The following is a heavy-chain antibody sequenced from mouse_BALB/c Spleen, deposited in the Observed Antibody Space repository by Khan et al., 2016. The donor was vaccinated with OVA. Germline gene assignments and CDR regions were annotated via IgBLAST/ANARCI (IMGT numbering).Heavy chain of an antibody. D-gene: IGHD1-3*01. CDR2: IWAGGST. V-gene: IGHV2-9*02. CDR1: GFSLTSYG. Sequence: QVQLQESGPGLVAPSQSLSITCTVSGFSLTSYGVHWVRQPPGKGLEWLGVIWAGGSTNYNSALMSRLSTSKENSYNQAFLILNSLQTNDTAMYYCARREYIWGQGTTPTVAS. J-gene: IGHJ2*01. CDR3: ARREYI.